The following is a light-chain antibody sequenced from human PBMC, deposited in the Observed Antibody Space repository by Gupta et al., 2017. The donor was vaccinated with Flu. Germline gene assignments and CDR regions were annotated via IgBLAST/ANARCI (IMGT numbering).Light chain of an antibody. CDR3: NSRDTYGAHYV. CDR1: GRRGYV. Sequence: GQAVRMTGKGEGRRGYVASWYQQRPGQAPRVVIYGDNGRHSGIPERFSGSRSGSTAALTITGAQAEDEADYLCNSRDTYGAHYVFGQGTKVTVL. V-gene: IGLV3-19*01. J-gene: IGLJ1*01. CDR2: GDN.